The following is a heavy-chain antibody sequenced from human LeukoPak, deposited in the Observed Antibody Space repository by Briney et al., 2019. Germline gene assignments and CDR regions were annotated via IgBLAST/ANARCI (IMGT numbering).Heavy chain of an antibody. CDR2: ISSSSSYI. CDR1: GFTFSSYS. J-gene: IGHJ4*02. D-gene: IGHD6-19*01. CDR3: ARDLSRGWNFGCNY. V-gene: IGHV3-21*01. Sequence: GGSLRLSCAASGFTFSSYSMNWVRQAPGKGLEWVSSISSSSSYIYYADSVKGRFTISRDNAKNSLYLQMNSLRAEDTAVYYCARDLSRGWNFGCNYWGQGTLVTVSS.